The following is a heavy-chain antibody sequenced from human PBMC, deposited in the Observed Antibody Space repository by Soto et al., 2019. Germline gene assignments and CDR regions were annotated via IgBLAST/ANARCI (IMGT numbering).Heavy chain of an antibody. CDR3: ARGKVVAEYYYYYGMDV. D-gene: IGHD5-12*01. J-gene: IGHJ6*02. CDR1: GYTFTSYY. Sequence: ASVKVSCKASGYTFTSYYMHWVRQAPGQGLEWMGIINPSGGSTSYAQKFQGRVTMTRDTSTSTVYMELSSLRSEDTAVYYCARGKVVAEYYYYYGMDVCGQGTTVTVSS. CDR2: INPSGGST. V-gene: IGHV1-46*01.